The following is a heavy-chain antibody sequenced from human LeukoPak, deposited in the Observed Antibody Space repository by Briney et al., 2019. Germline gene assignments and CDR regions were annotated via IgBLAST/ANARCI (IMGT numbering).Heavy chain of an antibody. D-gene: IGHD3-9*01. J-gene: IGHJ4*02. V-gene: IGHV3-23*01. CDR3: AKDGAILTGYYFYFDY. CDR1: GFTFSSYA. CDR2: ISGSGGST. Sequence: GSLRLSCAASGFTFSSYAMSWVRQAPGRGLEWVSAISGSGGSTYYADSVKGRFTISRDNSKNTLYLQMNSLRAEDTAVYYCAKDGAILTGYYFYFDYWGQGTLVTVSS.